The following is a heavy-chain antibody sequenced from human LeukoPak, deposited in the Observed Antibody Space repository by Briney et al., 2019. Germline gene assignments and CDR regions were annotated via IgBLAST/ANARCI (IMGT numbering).Heavy chain of an antibody. D-gene: IGHD3-10*01. Sequence: QPGGSLRLSCAASGFTFSNYWMHWVRQVPGKGLVWVSHINSDGRIINYADSVKGRFTISRDNAKNSLYLQMNSLRAEDTAVYYCARVATMVRVPLDALDIWGQGTMVSVSS. CDR3: ARVATMVRVPLDALDI. CDR2: INSDGRII. CDR1: GFTFSNYW. V-gene: IGHV3-74*01. J-gene: IGHJ3*02.